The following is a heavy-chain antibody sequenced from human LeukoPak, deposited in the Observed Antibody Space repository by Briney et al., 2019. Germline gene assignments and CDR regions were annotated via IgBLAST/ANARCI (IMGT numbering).Heavy chain of an antibody. J-gene: IGHJ3*02. CDR1: GGSISSYY. CDR3: ARMGRDCSSTSCYAFDI. D-gene: IGHD2-2*01. Sequence: SETLSLTCTVSGGSISSYYWSWIRQPPGKGLEWIGYIYYSGSTNYNPSLKSRVTISVDTSKNQFSLKLSSVTAADTAVYYCARMGRDCSSTSCYAFDIWGQGTMVTVSS. CDR2: IYYSGST. V-gene: IGHV4-59*01.